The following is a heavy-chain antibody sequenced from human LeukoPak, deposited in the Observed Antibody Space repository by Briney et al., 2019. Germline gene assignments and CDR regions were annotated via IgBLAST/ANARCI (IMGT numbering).Heavy chain of an antibody. D-gene: IGHD3-16*01. CDR2: ISWNSGSI. CDR3: TKDVFDFGGYFEL. V-gene: IGHV3-9*01. Sequence: GRSLRLSCAASGFIFEDYAMHWLRQAPGKGLEWVSGISWNSGSIGYADSVKGRITISRDNAKNSLYLQMNSLRTEDTAFYYCTKDVFDFGGYFELWGRGTLVTVSS. J-gene: IGHJ2*01. CDR1: GFIFEDYA.